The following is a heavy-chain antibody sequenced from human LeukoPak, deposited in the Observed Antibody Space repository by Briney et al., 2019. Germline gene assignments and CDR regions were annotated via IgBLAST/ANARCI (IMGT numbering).Heavy chain of an antibody. V-gene: IGHV4-61*02. CDR3: ARGASPKDAVFFDY. CDR2: VHSSGDI. CDR1: GVSITSGSYY. Sequence: SETLSLTCTVSGVSITSGSYYWGWIRQSAGKGLEWIGRVHSSGDIYHNAAFRSRAAVSGDASKNQFSLQLNSVTAADTAVYYCARGASPKDAVFFDYWGQGALITVSS. J-gene: IGHJ4*02. D-gene: IGHD3-16*01.